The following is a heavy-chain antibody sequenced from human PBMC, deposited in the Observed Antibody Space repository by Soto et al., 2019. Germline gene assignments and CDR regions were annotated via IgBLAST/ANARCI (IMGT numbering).Heavy chain of an antibody. J-gene: IGHJ5*02. Sequence: SETVSLTCAVSGGSISRGGDSWSWIRQPPGEGLEWIGYIYHSGSTYYNPSLKSRVTISVDRSKNQFSLKLSSVTAADTAVYYCARVPDRWGQGTLVTVS. CDR3: ARVPDR. CDR2: IYHSGST. D-gene: IGHD2-2*01. V-gene: IGHV4-30-2*01. CDR1: GGSISRGGDS.